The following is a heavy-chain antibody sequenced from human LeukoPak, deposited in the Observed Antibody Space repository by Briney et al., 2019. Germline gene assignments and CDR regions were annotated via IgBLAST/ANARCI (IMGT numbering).Heavy chain of an antibody. CDR1: GFTFSSYA. CDR3: TRHTSSGRFGELLGDY. CDR2: ISGSGGST. Sequence: TGGSLRLSCAASGFTFSSYAMSWVRQAPGKGLEWVSAISGSGGSTYYADSVKGRFTISRDDSKNTAYLQMNSLKTEDTAVYYCTRHTSSGRFGELLGDYWGQGTLVTVSS. J-gene: IGHJ4*02. D-gene: IGHD3-10*01. V-gene: IGHV3-23*01.